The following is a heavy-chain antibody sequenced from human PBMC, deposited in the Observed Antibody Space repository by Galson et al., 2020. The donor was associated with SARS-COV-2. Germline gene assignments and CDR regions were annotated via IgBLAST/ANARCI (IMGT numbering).Heavy chain of an antibody. CDR2: IWYDGSNT. J-gene: IGHJ6*02. CDR1: GFTFSSYG. V-gene: IGHV3-33*01. Sequence: GESLKISCAASGFTFSSYGMHWVRQAPGKGLEWVAVIWYDGSNTYYADSVKGRFTISRDNYKNTLYLPMNSLRAEDTAVYYCAREADIVATGGMDGWGQGTTVTVSS. D-gene: IGHD5-12*01. CDR3: AREADIVATGGMDG.